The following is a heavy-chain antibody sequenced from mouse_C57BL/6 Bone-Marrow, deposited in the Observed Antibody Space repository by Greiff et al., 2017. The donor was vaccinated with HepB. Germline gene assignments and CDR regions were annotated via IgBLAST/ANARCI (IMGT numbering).Heavy chain of an antibody. V-gene: IGHV1-85*01. J-gene: IGHJ3*01. Sequence: LVEPGASVKLSCKASGYTFTSYDINWAKQRPGQGLEWIGWIYPRDGSTKYNEKFKGKATLTVDTSSSTAYMELHSLTSEDSAVYFCARMGYDYGAWFAYWGQGTLVTVSA. CDR2: IYPRDGST. CDR1: GYTFTSYD. CDR3: ARMGYDYGAWFAY. D-gene: IGHD2-4*01.